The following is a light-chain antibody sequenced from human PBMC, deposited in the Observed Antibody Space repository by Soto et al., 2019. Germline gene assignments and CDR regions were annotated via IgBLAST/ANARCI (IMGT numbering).Light chain of an antibody. J-gene: IGKJ5*01. Sequence: DIQMTQSPSSLSASVGDRVTITCRASQTISTYLNWYQHKPGKAPKLLIYGASSLQSGVPSRFTGSGSRTDFTLTISSLQPEDFASYYCQQSYSTPPITFGQGTRLEIK. CDR1: QTISTY. CDR3: QQSYSTPPIT. CDR2: GAS. V-gene: IGKV1-39*01.